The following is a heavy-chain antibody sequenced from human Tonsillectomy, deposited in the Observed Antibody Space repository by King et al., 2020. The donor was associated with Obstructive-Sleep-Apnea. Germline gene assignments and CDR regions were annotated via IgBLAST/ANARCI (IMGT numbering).Heavy chain of an antibody. CDR2: IWYDGSNK. Sequence: VQLVESGGGVVQPGRSLRLSCAASGFTFSSHAMHWVRQAPGKGLEWVAVIWYDGSNKYYADSVKGRFTISRDNSKNTLYLQMNSLRAEDTAVYYCAKGLESEPGITVAGGVDYWGQGTLVSVSS. J-gene: IGHJ4*02. CDR1: GFTFSSHA. V-gene: IGHV3-33*06. CDR3: AKGLESEPGITVAGGVDY. D-gene: IGHD6-19*01.